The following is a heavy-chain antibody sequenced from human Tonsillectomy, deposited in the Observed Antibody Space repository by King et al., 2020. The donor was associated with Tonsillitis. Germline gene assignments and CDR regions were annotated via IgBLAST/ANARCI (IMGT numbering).Heavy chain of an antibody. J-gene: IGHJ1*01. V-gene: IGHV3-30*02. D-gene: IGHD4-17*01. CDR3: AKGPDYGDFEN. CDR2: IRYDGSKK. CDR1: GLTFRSYS. Sequence: VQLVESGGGVVQPGGSLRLACGASGLTFRSYSMHWLRQAPGKGLEWVAFIRYDGSKKYYADSVKGRFTISRDNSKSTLSLQMNSLTADDTAVYYCAKGPDYGDFENWGQGTLVTVSS.